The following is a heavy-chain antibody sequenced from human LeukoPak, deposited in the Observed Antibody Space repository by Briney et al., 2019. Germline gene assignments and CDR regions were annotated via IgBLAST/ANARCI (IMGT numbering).Heavy chain of an antibody. V-gene: IGHV4-61*10. D-gene: IGHD6-13*01. J-gene: IGHJ3*02. CDR1: GGSISSGSYY. Sequence: SETLSLTCTVSGGSISSGSYYWSWIRQPAGKGLEWIGYIYYSGSTNYNPSLKSRVTISVDTSKNQFSLKLSSVTAADTAVYYCARGFLEWGIAAAGDAFDIWGQGTMVTVSS. CDR2: IYYSGST. CDR3: ARGFLEWGIAAAGDAFDI.